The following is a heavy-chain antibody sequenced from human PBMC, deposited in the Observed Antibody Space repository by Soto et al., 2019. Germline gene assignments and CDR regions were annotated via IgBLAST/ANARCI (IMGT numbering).Heavy chain of an antibody. Sequence: QVQLVQSGAEVKKPGASVKVSCKASGYSFTDYHIHWVRQAPGQGLEWPGRINPKSGGTSTAQKFQGWVTTTADTSISTASMELTRLTSDDTAIYYCARGDSTDCSTGVCSFFYNHDMDVWGQGTTVTVSS. CDR1: GYSFTDYH. CDR2: INPKSGGT. J-gene: IGHJ6*02. CDR3: ARGDSTDCSTGVCSFFYNHDMDV. D-gene: IGHD2-8*01. V-gene: IGHV1-2*04.